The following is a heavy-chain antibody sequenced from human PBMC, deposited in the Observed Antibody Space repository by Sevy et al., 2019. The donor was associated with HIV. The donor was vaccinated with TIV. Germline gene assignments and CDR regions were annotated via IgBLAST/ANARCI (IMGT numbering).Heavy chain of an antibody. CDR3: ARGGDYYDSSRYYPASVFDI. J-gene: IGHJ3*02. CDR1: GYTFTTYG. CDR2: ISAYNGNT. D-gene: IGHD3-22*01. V-gene: IGHV1-18*01. Sequence: ASVKVSCKASGYTFTTYGITWVRQAPGQGLEWMGWISAYNGNTNYAQKIQGRVTMTTDTSTSTAHMELRSLRSDDTAVYYCARGGDYYDSSRYYPASVFDIWGQGTMVTVSS.